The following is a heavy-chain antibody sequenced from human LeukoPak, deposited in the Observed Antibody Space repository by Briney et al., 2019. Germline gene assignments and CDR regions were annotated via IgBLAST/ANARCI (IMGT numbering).Heavy chain of an antibody. CDR2: IDGGGGPT. V-gene: IGHV3-23*01. D-gene: IGHD3-10*01. Sequence: PGGSLRLSCAASGFTFRNYAMSWVRQAPGKGLEWVSVIDGGGGPTYYADSVKGRFTISRDNSKNTLYLQMNSLRAGDTAVYYCAKVALGDYYGSGSYSDYWGQGTLVTVSS. J-gene: IGHJ4*02. CDR1: GFTFRNYA. CDR3: AKVALGDYYGSGSYSDY.